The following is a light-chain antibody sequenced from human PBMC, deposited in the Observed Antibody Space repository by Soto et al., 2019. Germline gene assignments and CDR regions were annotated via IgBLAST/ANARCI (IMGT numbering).Light chain of an antibody. CDR2: DAS. Sequence: EIVMTQSPVTLSVSPGERATLSCRASQSVGSNLAWYQQKPGQPPRVVIYDASTRATGVPARFSGSGSGTEFTLTISSLQSEDFAVYYCQQYAFWYTFGQGTKVEIK. CDR1: QSVGSN. CDR3: QQYAFWYT. V-gene: IGKV3-15*01. J-gene: IGKJ2*01.